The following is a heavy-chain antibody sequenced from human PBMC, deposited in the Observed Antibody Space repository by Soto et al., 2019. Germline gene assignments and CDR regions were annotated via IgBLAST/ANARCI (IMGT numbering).Heavy chain of an antibody. D-gene: IGHD6-19*01. J-gene: IGHJ3*02. Sequence: KVSCKASGYTFNTYGISWVRQAPGQGLEWMGWISAYNGNTNYAQKFQGRVTMTTDTSTSTAYMELRSLRSDDTAVYYCARGIKQWLAHDAFDIWGQGTMVTVSS. CDR2: ISAYNGNT. CDR1: GYTFNTYG. CDR3: ARGIKQWLAHDAFDI. V-gene: IGHV1-18*01.